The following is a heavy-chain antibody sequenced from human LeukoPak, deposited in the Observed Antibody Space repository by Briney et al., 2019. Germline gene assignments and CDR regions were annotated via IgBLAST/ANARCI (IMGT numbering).Heavy chain of an antibody. D-gene: IGHD3-3*01. V-gene: IGHV4-59*08. CDR1: GGSISSYY. CDR3: ARVFWSGYSYFDY. Sequence: PSETLSLTCTVSGGSISSYYWSWIRQPPGKGLEWIGYIYYSGSTNYNPSLKSRVTISVDTSKNQFSLKLSSVTAADTAVYYCARVFWSGYSYFDYWGQGTLVTVPS. CDR2: IYYSGST. J-gene: IGHJ4*02.